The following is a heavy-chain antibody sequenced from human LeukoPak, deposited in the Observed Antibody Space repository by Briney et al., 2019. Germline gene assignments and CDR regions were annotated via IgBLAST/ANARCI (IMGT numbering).Heavy chain of an antibody. Sequence: EASVKVSCKASGYTFTSYDINWVRQATGQGLEWMGWINPNSGGTNYAQKFQGRVTMTRDTSISTAYMELSRLRSDDTAVYYCARVRLGSISHFDYWGQGTLVTVSS. V-gene: IGHV1-2*02. CDR2: INPNSGGT. J-gene: IGHJ4*02. CDR3: ARVRLGSISHFDY. D-gene: IGHD3-22*01. CDR1: GYTFTSYD.